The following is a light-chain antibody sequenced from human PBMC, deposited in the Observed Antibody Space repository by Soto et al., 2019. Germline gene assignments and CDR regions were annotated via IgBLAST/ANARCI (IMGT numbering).Light chain of an antibody. V-gene: IGLV3-21*04. CDR3: QVWDSSSDPWV. J-gene: IGLJ3*02. CDR1: NIGSKS. Sequence: SYELTQPPSVSVAPGKTARITCGGNNIGSKSVHWYQQKPGQAPVLVIYYDSDRPSGIPERFSGSNSGNTATLTIIRVEAGDEADYYCQVWDSSSDPWVFGGGTKLTVL. CDR2: YDS.